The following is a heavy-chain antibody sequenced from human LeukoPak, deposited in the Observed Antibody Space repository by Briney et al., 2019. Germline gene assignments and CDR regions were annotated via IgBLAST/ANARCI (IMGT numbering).Heavy chain of an antibody. Sequence: GGSLRLSCEASGFTFSNYWMSWVRQAPGKGLEWVANIKQDGSEKYYVDSVKGWFTISRDNAKNSLYLQMNSLRAEDTAVYYCARDGYYDSSGYYPNDYWGQGTLVTVSS. D-gene: IGHD3-22*01. CDR2: IKQDGSEK. CDR3: ARDGYYDSSGYYPNDY. J-gene: IGHJ4*02. CDR1: GFTFSNYW. V-gene: IGHV3-7*04.